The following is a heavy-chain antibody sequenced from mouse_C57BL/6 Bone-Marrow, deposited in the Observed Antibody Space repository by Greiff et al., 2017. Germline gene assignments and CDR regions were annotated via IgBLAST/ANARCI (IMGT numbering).Heavy chain of an antibody. CDR1: GYTFTSYD. CDR3: ARLEFDGSSGDWYFDV. V-gene: IGHV1-85*01. CDR2: IYPRDGST. D-gene: IGHD1-1*01. Sequence: VKLMESGPELVKPGAPVKLSCKASGYTFTSYDINWVKQRPGQGLEWIGWIYPRDGSTKYNEKFKGKATLTVDTSSSTAYMELHSLTSEDSAVYFCARLEFDGSSGDWYFDVWGTGTTVTVSS. J-gene: IGHJ1*03.